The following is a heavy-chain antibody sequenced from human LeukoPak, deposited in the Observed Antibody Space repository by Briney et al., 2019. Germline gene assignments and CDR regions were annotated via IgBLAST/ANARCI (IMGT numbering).Heavy chain of an antibody. V-gene: IGHV3-13*01. CDR1: GFTFSSYD. CDR3: ARGGRYSSGWYPDY. D-gene: IGHD6-19*01. J-gene: IGHJ4*02. CDR2: IGTAGNT. Sequence: GGSLRLSCAASGFTFSSYDMHWVRHATGKGLEWVSAIGTAGNTYYPGSVKGRFTISRENAKNSLYLQMNSLRAGDTAVYYCARGGRYSSGWYPDYWGQGTLVTVSS.